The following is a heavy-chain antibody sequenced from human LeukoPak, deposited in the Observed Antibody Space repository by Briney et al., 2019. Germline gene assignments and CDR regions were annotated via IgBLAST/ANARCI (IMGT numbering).Heavy chain of an antibody. Sequence: GGSLRLSGAAPGFSFSTHWMGWFRLAPGKGPEWVANIKYDGSEKYYVDSVKGRFTISRDNAKTSLYLHMNSLRAEDTAVYYCASGFLDDFWSGHFWGQGTLVTVSS. V-gene: IGHV3-7*01. CDR2: IKYDGSEK. D-gene: IGHD3-3*01. J-gene: IGHJ4*02. CDR3: ASGFLDDFWSGHF. CDR1: GFSFSTHW.